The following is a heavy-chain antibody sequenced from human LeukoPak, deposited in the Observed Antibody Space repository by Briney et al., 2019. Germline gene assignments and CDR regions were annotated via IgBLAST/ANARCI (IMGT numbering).Heavy chain of an antibody. J-gene: IGHJ4*02. CDR1: GFRFSSYW. D-gene: IGHD6-13*01. Sequence: GGSLRLSRAASGFRFSSYWMTWFRQAPGKGLEWLATIKQYGSENYYVYSVNGRFTISRDNAKKSLFLQMDSLRHGDTAVYYCARAAEISALDHWGRGTLVTVSS. CDR2: IKQYGSEN. V-gene: IGHV3-7*05. CDR3: ARAAEISALDH.